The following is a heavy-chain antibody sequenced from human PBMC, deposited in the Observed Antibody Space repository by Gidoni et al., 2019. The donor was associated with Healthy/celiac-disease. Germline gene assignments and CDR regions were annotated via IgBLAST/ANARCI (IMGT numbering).Heavy chain of an antibody. CDR1: GGSTSSSSYY. CDR3: ASHIVVVVAVDY. Sequence: QLQLQESGPGLGKPSETLSLTCTVSGGSTSSSSYYWGWIRQPPGKGLEWFGSIYYSGTPYSNPSLKSRVTISVDTSKNQFSLKLSSVTAADTAVYYCASHIVVVVAVDYWGQGTLVTVSS. V-gene: IGHV4-39*01. D-gene: IGHD2-15*01. CDR2: IYYSGTP. J-gene: IGHJ4*02.